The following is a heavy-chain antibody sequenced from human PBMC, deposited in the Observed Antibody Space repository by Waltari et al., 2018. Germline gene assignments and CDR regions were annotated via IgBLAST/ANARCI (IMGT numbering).Heavy chain of an antibody. CDR3: ARETSGSYYWGDAFDI. CDR2: IYYSGST. V-gene: IGHV4-59*11. D-gene: IGHD1-26*01. Sequence: QVQLQESGPGLVKPSETLSLTCTVSGGSISSHYWSWIRQPPGKGLEWIGYIYYSGSTNYNPSLKSRVTISVDTSKNQFSLKLSSMTAADTAVYYCARETSGSYYWGDAFDIWGQGTMVTVSS. CDR1: GGSISSHY. J-gene: IGHJ3*02.